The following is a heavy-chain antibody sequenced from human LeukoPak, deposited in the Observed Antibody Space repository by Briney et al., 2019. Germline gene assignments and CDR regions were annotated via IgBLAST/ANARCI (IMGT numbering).Heavy chain of an antibody. J-gene: IGHJ4*02. CDR1: GGSISSGSYY. CDR2: IYTSGST. D-gene: IGHD6-13*01. Sequence: PSETLSLTCTVSGGSISSGSYYWSWIRQPAGKGLEWIGRIYTSGSTNYNPSLKSRVTISVDTSKNQFSLKLSSVTAADTAVYYCARDLSSSGYFDYWGQGTLVTVSS. V-gene: IGHV4-61*02. CDR3: ARDLSSSGYFDY.